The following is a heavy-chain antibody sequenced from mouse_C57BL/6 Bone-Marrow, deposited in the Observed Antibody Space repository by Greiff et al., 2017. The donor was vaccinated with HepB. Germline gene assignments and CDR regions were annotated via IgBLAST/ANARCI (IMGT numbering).Heavy chain of an antibody. J-gene: IGHJ1*03. CDR1: GYTFTSYW. CDR3: AFNWDRHFDV. CDR2: IHPDSGST. Sequence: QVQLQQPGAELVKPGASVKLSCKASGYTFTSYWMHWVKQRPGQGLEWIGMIHPDSGSTNYNEKFKSKATLTVDKSSSTAYMQLSSLTSEDSAVYYCAFNWDRHFDVWGTGTTVTVSS. V-gene: IGHV1-64*01. D-gene: IGHD4-1*02.